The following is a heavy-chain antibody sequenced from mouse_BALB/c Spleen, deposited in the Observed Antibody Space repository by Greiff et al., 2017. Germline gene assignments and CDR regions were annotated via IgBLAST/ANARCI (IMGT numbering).Heavy chain of an antibody. Sequence: EVQRVESGGGLVKPGGSLKLSCAASGFTFSSYAMSWVRQTPEKRLEWVASISSGGSTYYPDSVKGRFTISRDNARNILYLQMSSLRSEDTAMYYCARRGNYDSAWFAYWGQGTLVTVSA. CDR3: ARRGNYDSAWFAY. J-gene: IGHJ3*01. V-gene: IGHV5-6-5*01. CDR2: ISSGGST. D-gene: IGHD2-4*01. CDR1: GFTFSSYA.